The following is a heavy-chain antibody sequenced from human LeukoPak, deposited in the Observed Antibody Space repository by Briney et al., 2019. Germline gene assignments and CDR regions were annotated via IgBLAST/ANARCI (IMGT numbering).Heavy chain of an antibody. V-gene: IGHV3-20*04. CDR2: INWNGGST. J-gene: IGHJ4*02. CDR1: GFTVSSNY. Sequence: GGSLRLSCAASGFTVSSNYMSWVRQAPGKGLEWVSGINWNGGSTGYADSVKGRFTISRDNAKNSLYLQMNSLRAEDTALYYCARGVTTFDYWGQGTLVTVSS. D-gene: IGHD4-17*01. CDR3: ARGVTTFDY.